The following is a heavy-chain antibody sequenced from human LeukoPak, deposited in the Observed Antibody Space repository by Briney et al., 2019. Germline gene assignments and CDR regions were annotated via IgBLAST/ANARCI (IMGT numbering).Heavy chain of an antibody. CDR1: GFTFSSFA. CDR3: ARETLAFDY. Sequence: GGSLRLFCVDSGFTFSSFAMRWAPQAPGRGLEWVSTISSSGSTTYYIDSVKGRFTICRDNSRNTLYLQLNRRRGEDTAVYYWARETLAFDYWGQGTLVTVS. V-gene: IGHV3-23*01. J-gene: IGHJ4*02. CDR2: ISSSGSTT. D-gene: IGHD4-23*01.